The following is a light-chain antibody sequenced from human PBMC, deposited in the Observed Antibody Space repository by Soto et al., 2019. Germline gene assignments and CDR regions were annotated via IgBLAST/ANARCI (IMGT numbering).Light chain of an antibody. CDR1: QSVSSSY. CDR3: QQYGSSPRT. Sequence: EIVLTQSPGTLSLSPGERATLSCRASQSVSSSYLAWYQQKPGQAPRLLTYGASSRATGIPDRFSGSGSGTDFTLNISRLEPEDFAVYYCQQYGSSPRTFGQGTKVEIK. J-gene: IGKJ1*01. V-gene: IGKV3-20*01. CDR2: GAS.